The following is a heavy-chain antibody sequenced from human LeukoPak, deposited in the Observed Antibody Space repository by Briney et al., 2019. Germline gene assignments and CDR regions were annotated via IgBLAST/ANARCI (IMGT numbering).Heavy chain of an antibody. Sequence: GRSLRLSCAASGFTFSNYAMHWVRQAPGKGLEWVAVISYDGSNEYYADSVKGRFTISRDNSKNTLYLQMNILRAEDTAIYYCAKHGGYCSGTKCYDPWFDPWGQGTLVTVSS. J-gene: IGHJ5*02. CDR2: ISYDGSNE. D-gene: IGHD2-2*01. V-gene: IGHV3-30-3*02. CDR3: AKHGGYCSGTKCYDPWFDP. CDR1: GFTFSNYA.